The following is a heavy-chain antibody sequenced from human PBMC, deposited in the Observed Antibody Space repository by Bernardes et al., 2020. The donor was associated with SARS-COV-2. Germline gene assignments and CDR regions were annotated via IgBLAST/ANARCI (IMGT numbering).Heavy chain of an antibody. CDR1: GYTFTSFG. J-gene: IGHJ4*02. D-gene: IGHD5-12*01. Sequence: ASVKVSCKTSGYTFTSFGISWVRQAPGQGLEWLGWISTYNGNTNYAQKLQGRVTMTTDTSTSTAYMEMRSLRSDDTAVYYCARGGATRDDYWGQGTLVTVSS. CDR2: ISTYNGNT. V-gene: IGHV1-18*01. CDR3: ARGGATRDDY.